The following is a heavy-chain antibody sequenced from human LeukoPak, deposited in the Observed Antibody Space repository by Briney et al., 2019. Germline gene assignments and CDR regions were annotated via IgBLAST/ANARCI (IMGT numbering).Heavy chain of an antibody. CDR3: ARDFYDSSGYREYFQH. V-gene: IGHV3-53*01. Sequence: GGSLRLSCAASGFTVSSNYMSWVRQAPGKGLEWVSVIYSGGSTYYADSVKGRFTISRDSSKNTLYLQMNSLRAEDTAVYYCARDFYDSSGYREYFQHWGQGTLVTVSS. J-gene: IGHJ1*01. CDR2: IYSGGST. CDR1: GFTVSSNY. D-gene: IGHD3-22*01.